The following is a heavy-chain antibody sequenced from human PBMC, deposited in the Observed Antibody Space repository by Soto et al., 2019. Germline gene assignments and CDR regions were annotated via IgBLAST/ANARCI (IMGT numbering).Heavy chain of an antibody. J-gene: IGHJ6*02. CDR3: ARIITGTTKYYYSGMAV. CDR1: GGSISSYY. D-gene: IGHD1-7*01. V-gene: IGHV4-59*12. Sequence: SETLSLTCTVSGGSISSYYWSWIRQPPGKGLEWIGYIYYSGSTNYNPSLKSRVTISVDTSKNQFSLNLSSVTAADTAVYFCARIITGTTKYYYSGMAVWGQGTTVTVSS. CDR2: IYYSGST.